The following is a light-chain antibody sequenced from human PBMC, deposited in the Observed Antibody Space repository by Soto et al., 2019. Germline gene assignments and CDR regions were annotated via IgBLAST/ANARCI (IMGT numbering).Light chain of an antibody. CDR2: DAS. J-gene: IGKJ3*01. CDR1: QDINNC. V-gene: IGKV1-33*01. Sequence: DIQMTQIPSSLSASVGDRVTITCQASQDINNCLNWYHQKPGKALNLLIYDASNLESGVPSRFKGSGSGTHITLTISSLQPEDTATYYCQQYDNLPLTCGPGTKVEIK. CDR3: QQYDNLPLT.